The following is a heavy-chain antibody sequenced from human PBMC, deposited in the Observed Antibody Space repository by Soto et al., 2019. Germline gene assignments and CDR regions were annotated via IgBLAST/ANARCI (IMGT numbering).Heavy chain of an antibody. D-gene: IGHD5-18*01. J-gene: IGHJ4*02. Sequence: ASLKVSCKASGYTCTIYAMHWVLQAPGQRLEWMGWINAGNGNTKYSQKFQGRVTITRDTSASTAYMKLSSLRSEDTAVYYCARGPRLYSYGPIDYWGQGTLVTVS. CDR2: INAGNGNT. CDR3: ARGPRLYSYGPIDY. V-gene: IGHV1-3*01. CDR1: GYTCTIYA.